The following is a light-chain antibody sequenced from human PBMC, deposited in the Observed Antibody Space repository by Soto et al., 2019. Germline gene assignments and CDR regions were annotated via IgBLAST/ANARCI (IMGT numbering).Light chain of an antibody. J-gene: IGKJ1*01. Sequence: DIQMTQSPSTLSASVGDRVTITCRASQSISSWLAWYQQKPGKAPKLLIYKASNLESGAPSRFSGSGSGTEFTLSIRGLQPDDFATYYCQQYDSFLRTFGQGTKVEIK. CDR1: QSISSW. CDR3: QQYDSFLRT. CDR2: KAS. V-gene: IGKV1-5*03.